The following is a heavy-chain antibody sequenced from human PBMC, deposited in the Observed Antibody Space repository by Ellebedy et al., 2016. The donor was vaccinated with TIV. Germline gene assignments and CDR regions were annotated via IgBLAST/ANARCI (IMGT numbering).Heavy chain of an antibody. CDR3: ARVGCSSTSCYLALDY. CDR2: ISSNTAYI. CDR1: GFTFSAYT. V-gene: IGHV3-21*01. D-gene: IGHD2-2*01. J-gene: IGHJ4*02. Sequence: GESLKISXAASGFTFSAYTMSWVRQAPGKGLEWVSAISSNTAYIYYADSVKGRFTISRDNAQNSLFLQMNSLRAEDTAVYYCARVGCSSTSCYLALDYWGQGTLVTVCS.